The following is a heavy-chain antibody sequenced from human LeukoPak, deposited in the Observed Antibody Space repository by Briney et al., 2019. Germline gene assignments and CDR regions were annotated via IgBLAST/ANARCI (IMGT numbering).Heavy chain of an antibody. CDR3: AKDLAGGNTV. CDR1: GFTFGDCA. V-gene: IGHV3-49*03. CDR2: IRSKAYGGTT. D-gene: IGHD4-23*01. J-gene: IGHJ4*02. Sequence: PGGSLRLSCTASGFTFGDCAMSWFRQAPGKGLEWVGFIRSKAYGGTTEYAASVKGRFTISRDDSKSIAYLQMNSLKTEDTAVYYCAKDLAGGNTVWGQGTLVTVSS.